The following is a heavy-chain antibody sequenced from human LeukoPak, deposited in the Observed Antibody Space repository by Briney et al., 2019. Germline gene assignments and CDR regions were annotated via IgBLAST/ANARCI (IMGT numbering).Heavy chain of an antibody. CDR3: ARELRLGAAGGNYYYMDV. D-gene: IGHD1-26*01. CDR2: IYYSGST. Sequence: SETLSLTCTVSDGSISGYYWTWLRQPPGKGLEWIGYIYYSGSTNYNPSLKSRVTISLDTSKNQFSLQLNSLTAADTALYYCARELRLGAAGGNYYYMDVWGKGTTVTVSS. CDR1: DGSISGYY. J-gene: IGHJ6*03. V-gene: IGHV4-59*01.